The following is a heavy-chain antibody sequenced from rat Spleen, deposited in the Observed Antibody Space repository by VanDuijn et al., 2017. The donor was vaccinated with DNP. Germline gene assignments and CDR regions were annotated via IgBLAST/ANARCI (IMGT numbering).Heavy chain of an antibody. CDR3: ARWGDYFDY. V-gene: IGHV3-1*01. Sequence: EVQLQESGPGLVKPSQSLSLTCSVTAYSITTNYWGWIRKFPGNKMEWIGHISYSGTTTYSPSLKSRISITRETSKNQFFLQLNSVTTEDTATYYCARWGDYFDYWGQGVMVTVSS. CDR2: ISYSGTT. J-gene: IGHJ2*01. CDR1: AYSITTNY.